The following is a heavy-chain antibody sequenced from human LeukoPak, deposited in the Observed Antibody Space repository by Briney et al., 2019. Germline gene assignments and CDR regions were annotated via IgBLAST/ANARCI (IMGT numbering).Heavy chain of an antibody. V-gene: IGHV4-59*01. Sequence: KASETLSLTCTVSGGSISSYYWSWIRQPPGKGLEWIGYIYYSGYTNYNPSLKSRVTISVDTSKNQFSLKLTSVTAADTAVYFCARGGYYGSGNDFRFDPWGQGTLVTVSS. CDR1: GGSISSYY. CDR2: IYYSGYT. D-gene: IGHD3-10*01. J-gene: IGHJ5*02. CDR3: ARGGYYGSGNDFRFDP.